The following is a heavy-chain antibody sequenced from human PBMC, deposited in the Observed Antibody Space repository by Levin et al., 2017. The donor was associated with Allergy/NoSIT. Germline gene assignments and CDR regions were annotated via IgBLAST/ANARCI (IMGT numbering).Heavy chain of an antibody. CDR1: GFTFSSYS. Sequence: ETLSLTCAASGFTFSSYSMNWVRQAPGKGLEWVSSISSSSSYIYYADSVKGRFTISRDNAKNSLYLQMNSLRAEDTAVYYCARGGITHSDYWGQGTLVTVSS. V-gene: IGHV3-21*01. CDR2: ISSSSSYI. CDR3: ARGGITHSDY. J-gene: IGHJ4*02. D-gene: IGHD3-10*01.